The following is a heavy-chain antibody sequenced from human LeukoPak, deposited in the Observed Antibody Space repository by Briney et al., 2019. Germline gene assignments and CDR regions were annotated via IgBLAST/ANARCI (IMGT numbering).Heavy chain of an antibody. CDR3: ARPEEHGDYVHDVFDI. J-gene: IGHJ3*02. CDR2: IYPGDSDT. D-gene: IGHD4-17*01. Sequence: GESLKTSCKGSGYRFTSYWIGWVRQMPGKGLEWMGIIYPGDSDTRYSPSFQGQVSISADKSISTAYLQWSSLKASDTAMYYCARPEEHGDYVHDVFDIWGQGTMVTVSS. CDR1: GYRFTSYW. V-gene: IGHV5-51*01.